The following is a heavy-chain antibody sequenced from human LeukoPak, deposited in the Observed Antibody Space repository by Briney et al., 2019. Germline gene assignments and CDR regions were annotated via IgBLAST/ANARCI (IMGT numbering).Heavy chain of an antibody. CDR2: ISAYNGNT. CDR1: GYTFTSYG. CDR3: ARNQLDTSYYYYGMDV. Sequence: ASVKVSCKASGYTFTSYGISWVRQAPGQGLEWMGWISAYNGNTNYAQKLQGRVTMTTDTSTSTAYMELRSPRSDDTAVYYCARNQLDTSYYYYGMDVWGQGTTVTVSS. D-gene: IGHD1-1*01. V-gene: IGHV1-18*01. J-gene: IGHJ6*02.